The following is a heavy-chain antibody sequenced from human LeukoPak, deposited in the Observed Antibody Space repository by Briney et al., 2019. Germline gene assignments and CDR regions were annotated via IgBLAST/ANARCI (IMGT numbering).Heavy chain of an antibody. CDR1: GGSIGSGSYY. V-gene: IGHV4-61*02. Sequence: SETLSLTCTVSGGSIGSGSYYWSWIRQPAGKGLEWIGRIYTSGSTNYNPSLKSRVTISVDTSKNQFSLKLSSVTAADTAVYYCARSQLSWYESFQHWGQGTLVTVSS. J-gene: IGHJ1*01. CDR2: IYTSGST. CDR3: ARSQLSWYESFQH. D-gene: IGHD6-13*01.